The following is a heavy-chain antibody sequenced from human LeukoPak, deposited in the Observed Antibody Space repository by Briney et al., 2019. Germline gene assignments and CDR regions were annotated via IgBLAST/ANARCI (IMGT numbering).Heavy chain of an antibody. Sequence: GGSLRLSCAASGFTFSSYAMSWVRQAPGKGLEWVAFTRYDGSNKYYADSVKGRFTISRDNSKNTLYLQMNSLRPEDTAVYHCAKDRSGSYSQGLDYWGQGTLVTVSS. V-gene: IGHV3-30*02. J-gene: IGHJ4*02. CDR3: AKDRSGSYSQGLDY. CDR1: GFTFSSYA. D-gene: IGHD1-26*01. CDR2: TRYDGSNK.